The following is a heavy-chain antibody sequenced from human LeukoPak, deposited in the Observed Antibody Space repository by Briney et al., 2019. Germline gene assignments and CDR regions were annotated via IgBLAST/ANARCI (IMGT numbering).Heavy chain of an antibody. J-gene: IGHJ4*02. CDR2: INTNTGNP. V-gene: IGHV7-4-1*02. CDR3: ANSPDYYGSGSYVIER. Sequence: ASVKVSCKASGYTFTSYDINWVRQAPGQGLEWMGWINTNTGNPTYAQGFTGRFVFSLDTSVSTAYLQISSLKAEDTAVYYCANSPDYYGSGSYVIERWGQGTLVTVSS. CDR1: GYTFTSYD. D-gene: IGHD3-10*01.